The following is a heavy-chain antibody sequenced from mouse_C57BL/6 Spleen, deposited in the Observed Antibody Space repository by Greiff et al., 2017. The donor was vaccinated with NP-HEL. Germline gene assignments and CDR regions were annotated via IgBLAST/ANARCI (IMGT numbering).Heavy chain of an antibody. Sequence: EVQLQQSGPELVKPGASVKISCKASGYSFTDYNMNWVKQSNGKSLEWIGVINPNYGTTSYNQKFKGKATLTVDLSSSTVYMHLNSLPSADSAVYYCARRYGSRWYAMDYWGQRTSVTVSS. CDR1: GYSFTDYN. J-gene: IGHJ4*01. CDR3: ARRYGSRWYAMDY. CDR2: INPNYGTT. V-gene: IGHV1-39*01. D-gene: IGHD1-1*01.